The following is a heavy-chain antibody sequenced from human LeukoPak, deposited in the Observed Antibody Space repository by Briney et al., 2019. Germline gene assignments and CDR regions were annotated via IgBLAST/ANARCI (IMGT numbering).Heavy chain of an antibody. J-gene: IGHJ4*02. Sequence: GGSLRLSCAASGFNFGTHWMTWVRQAPGKGLECVATIKRDGSEKYYVDSVKGRFTISRDNAKNLLYLQMNSLRAEDTAVYYCGTGWAVDFWGQGALVTVSS. CDR2: IKRDGSEK. V-gene: IGHV3-7*01. CDR3: GTGWAVDF. D-gene: IGHD5-24*01. CDR1: GFNFGTHW.